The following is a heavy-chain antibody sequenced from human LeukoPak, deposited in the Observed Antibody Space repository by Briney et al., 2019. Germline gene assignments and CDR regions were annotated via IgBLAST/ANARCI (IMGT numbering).Heavy chain of an antibody. D-gene: IGHD2-2*01. CDR2: IKPDGSEK. Sequence: RGSLGLSSVASGFTFSSHHMNWVRQTPGKGLESVATIKPDGSEKYYVDSVKSRFTISRDNAKSSLYLQMNSLRAEDTGVYFCARMSSYCDYWGEGTLVTVSS. J-gene: IGHJ4*02. CDR1: GFTFSSHH. CDR3: ARMSSYCDY. V-gene: IGHV3-7*01.